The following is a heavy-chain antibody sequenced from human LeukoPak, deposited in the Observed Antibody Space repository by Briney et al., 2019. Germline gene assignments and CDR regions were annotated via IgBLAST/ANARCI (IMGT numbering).Heavy chain of an antibody. CDR1: GYSFTSYW. J-gene: IGHJ4*02. CDR3: AREVGGSGYYSPGGY. Sequence: GESLVISCKASGYSFTSYWIGWVRQMPGKGLEWMGIIYPGDSDTTYSPSFQGQVTISADKSISTAYLQWSSLKASDTAMYYCAREVGGSGYYSPGGYWGQGTLVTVSS. CDR2: IYPGDSDT. D-gene: IGHD3-22*01. V-gene: IGHV5-51*01.